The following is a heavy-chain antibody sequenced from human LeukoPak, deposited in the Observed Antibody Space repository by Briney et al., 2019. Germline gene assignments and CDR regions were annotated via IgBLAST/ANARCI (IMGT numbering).Heavy chain of an antibody. D-gene: IGHD1-26*01. Sequence: SETLSLTCTVSGGSISSYYWSWIRQPPGKGLEWIGYIYYSGSINYNPSLKSRVTISVDTSKNQFSLKLSSVTAADTAVYYCARSSPGAANWYFDLWGRGTLVTVSS. J-gene: IGHJ2*01. CDR1: GGSISSYY. CDR2: IYYSGSI. V-gene: IGHV4-59*08. CDR3: ARSSPGAANWYFDL.